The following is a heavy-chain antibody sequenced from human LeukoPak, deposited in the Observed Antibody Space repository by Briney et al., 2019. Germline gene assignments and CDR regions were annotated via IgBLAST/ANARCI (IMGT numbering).Heavy chain of an antibody. V-gene: IGHV4-59*08. Sequence: SETLSLTCTVSGGSISSYYWSWVRQPPGKGLEWIGYVYYTGSTNYNPSLKSRVTISVDTSKNQFSLKQSSVTAADTAVYYCARLTGDAFDIWGQGTMVTVSS. CDR2: VYYTGST. CDR1: GGSISSYY. CDR3: ARLTGDAFDI. D-gene: IGHD2-8*02. J-gene: IGHJ3*02.